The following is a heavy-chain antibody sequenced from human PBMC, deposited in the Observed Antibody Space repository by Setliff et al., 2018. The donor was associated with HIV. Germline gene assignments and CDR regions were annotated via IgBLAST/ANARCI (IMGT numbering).Heavy chain of an antibody. Sequence: SQTLSLPCTVSGGSISSYYWGWIRQPPGKGLEWIGSIYYSGSTYYNPSLKSRVTISVDTSKNQLSLKLTSVTAADTAVFYCARQEYYYGSRTYYAFDIWGQGTMVTVSS. D-gene: IGHD3-10*01. J-gene: IGHJ3*02. CDR1: GGSISSYY. CDR3: ARQEYYYGSRTYYAFDI. V-gene: IGHV4-39*01. CDR2: IYYSGST.